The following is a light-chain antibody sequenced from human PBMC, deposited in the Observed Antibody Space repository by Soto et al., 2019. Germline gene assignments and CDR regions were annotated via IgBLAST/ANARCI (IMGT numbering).Light chain of an antibody. J-gene: IGKJ2*01. CDR1: QSDSDN. CDR2: GAS. V-gene: IGKV3-15*01. CDR3: QQSNNWPYT. Sequence: EVVMTQSPATLSVSPGERVTLSCRASQSDSDNLAWYQQKPGQAPRLLIYGASTRATGIPARFSGSGSGTEFTLTISSLQSEDFAVYFCQQSNNWPYTFGQGTKLDIK.